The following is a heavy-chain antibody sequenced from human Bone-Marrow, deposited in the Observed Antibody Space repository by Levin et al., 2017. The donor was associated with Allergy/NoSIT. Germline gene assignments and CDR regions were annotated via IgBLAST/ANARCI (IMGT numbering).Heavy chain of an antibody. D-gene: IGHD4-11*01. CDR2: ISGSGDTK. V-gene: IGHV3-23*01. CDR1: GFPFSSYA. CDR3: AKDPPSSVTNYHYYYGMDV. J-gene: IGHJ6*02. Sequence: AGGSLRLSCAASGFPFSSYAMSWVRQAPGKGLEWVSGISGSGDTKYYTDSVKGRFTISRDNSKNTLYLQMNSLRAEDTAIYYCAKDPPSSVTNYHYYYGMDVWGQGTTVTVSS.